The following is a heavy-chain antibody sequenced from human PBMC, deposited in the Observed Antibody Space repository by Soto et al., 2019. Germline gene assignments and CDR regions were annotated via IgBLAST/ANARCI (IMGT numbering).Heavy chain of an antibody. CDR1: VFTFSVHY. D-gene: IGHD2-21*02. V-gene: IGHV3-72*01. Sequence: WGSLVLSCEGSVFTFSVHYMGWVGQAPGKGLEWLGRIRNKPNGHTTAYAASVKGRFTVSRDDSKNLVYLQMNSLKSEDTALYYCSTTVTTAPLFEYWGQGTMVTVSS. CDR2: IRNKPNGHTT. J-gene: IGHJ4*02. CDR3: STTVTTAPLFEY.